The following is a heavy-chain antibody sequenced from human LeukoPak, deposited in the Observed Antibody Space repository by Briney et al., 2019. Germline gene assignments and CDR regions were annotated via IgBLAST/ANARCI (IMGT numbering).Heavy chain of an antibody. CDR3: AREAIFGVVNKRGYNWFDP. CDR2: IYYSGST. J-gene: IGHJ5*02. CDR1: GGSISSYY. D-gene: IGHD3-3*01. V-gene: IGHV4-59*01. Sequence: TPSETLSLTCAVSGGSISSYYWNWIRQPPGKGLEWIGYIYYSGSTNYNPSLKSRVTISVDTAKNQFSLKLSSVTAADTAVYYCAREAIFGVVNKRGYNWFDPWGQGTLVTVSS.